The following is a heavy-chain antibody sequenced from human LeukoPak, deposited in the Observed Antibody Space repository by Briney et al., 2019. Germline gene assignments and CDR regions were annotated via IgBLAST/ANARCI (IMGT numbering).Heavy chain of an antibody. V-gene: IGHV1-24*01. D-gene: IGHD6-13*01. CDR1: GYTLTELS. Sequence: ASVKVSCKVSGYTLTELSMHWVRQAPGKGLEWMGGFDPEDGETIYAQKFQGRVTMTEDTSTDTAYMELSSLRSEDTAVYYCATDLWVTYSSSWYQGYWGQGTLVTVSS. CDR2: FDPEDGET. J-gene: IGHJ4*02. CDR3: ATDLWVTYSSSWYQGY.